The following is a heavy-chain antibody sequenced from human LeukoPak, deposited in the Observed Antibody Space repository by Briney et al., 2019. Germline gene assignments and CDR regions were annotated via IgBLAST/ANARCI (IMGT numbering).Heavy chain of an antibody. D-gene: IGHD5-18*01. CDR3: ASLKGSYGLGLFDY. Sequence: SETLSLTCTVSGGSISSGGYYWSWIRQHPGKGLEWIGYIYYSGSTYYNPSLKSRVTISVDTSKNQFSLKLNSVTAADTAVYYCASLKGSYGLGLFDYWGQGTLVTVSS. J-gene: IGHJ4*02. V-gene: IGHV4-31*03. CDR2: IYYSGST. CDR1: GGSISSGGYY.